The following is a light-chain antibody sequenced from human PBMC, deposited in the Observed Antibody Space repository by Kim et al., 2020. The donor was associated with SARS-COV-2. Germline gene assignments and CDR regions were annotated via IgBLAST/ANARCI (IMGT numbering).Light chain of an antibody. J-gene: IGLJ3*02. Sequence: PGKTSRLACGGNNIGSKRLHWYQQKPGQAPVLVIYYDSDRPSGIPERFSGSNSGNTATLTISRVEAGDEADYYCQVWDSSSDHWVFGGGTQLTVL. CDR1: NIGSKR. V-gene: IGLV3-21*04. CDR3: QVWDSSSDHWV. CDR2: YDS.